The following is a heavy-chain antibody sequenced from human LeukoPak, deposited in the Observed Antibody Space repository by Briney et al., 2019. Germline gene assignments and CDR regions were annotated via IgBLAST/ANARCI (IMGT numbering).Heavy chain of an antibody. CDR2: ISGGSGST. J-gene: IGHJ4*02. V-gene: IGHV3-23*01. Sequence: GGSLRLSCAASGFTFSSYAMSWVRQAPGKGMAWVSTISGGSGSTYCADSVKGRFTISRDNSKNTLYLQMNSLRDEDTAVYYCAKHRFESGGYHSTDWGQGTLVTVSS. D-gene: IGHD3-22*01. CDR3: AKHRFESGGYHSTD. CDR1: GFTFSSYA.